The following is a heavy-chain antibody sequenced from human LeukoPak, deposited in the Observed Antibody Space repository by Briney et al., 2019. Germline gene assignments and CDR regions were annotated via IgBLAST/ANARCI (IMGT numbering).Heavy chain of an antibody. D-gene: IGHD2-15*01. Sequence: GASVKVSCKASGYTFTNYDINWVRQATGQGLEWMGWMNSKSGNTGYAQKFQGRVTMTRNTSISTAYVELSSLRSEDTAVYYCASGMSRYCSDSSCYLSWGQGTQVTVSS. J-gene: IGHJ5*02. CDR1: GYTFTNYD. CDR3: ASGMSRYCSDSSCYLS. V-gene: IGHV1-8*01. CDR2: MNSKSGNT.